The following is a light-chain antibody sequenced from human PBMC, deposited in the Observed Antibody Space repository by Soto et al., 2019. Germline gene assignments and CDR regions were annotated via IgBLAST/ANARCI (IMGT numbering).Light chain of an antibody. CDR3: HQYVSSPFT. V-gene: IGKV3-11*01. CDR1: QSVSSY. J-gene: IGKJ3*01. CDR2: DAS. Sequence: EIVLTQSPATLSLSPGERATLSCRASQSVSSYLAWYQQKPGQAPRLVIYDASNSATGIPARFSGRGSRADFELTTVKLEPEDFAVYYCHQYVSSPFTCGPGTKVDIK.